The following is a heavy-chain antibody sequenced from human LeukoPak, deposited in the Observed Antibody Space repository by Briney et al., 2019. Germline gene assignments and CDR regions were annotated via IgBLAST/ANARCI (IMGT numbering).Heavy chain of an antibody. J-gene: IGHJ4*02. CDR2: MNEEASRI. CDR1: GVAFRNFW. Sequence: GGSLRLSCAASGVAFRNFWMSWGRQAPGKGLEWVANMNEEASRIYYLDAVKGRFTISRDNAKNSLFLQMNSLRAEDTAVYYCARDGDGLIFPTDSRGQGTLVTVSS. V-gene: IGHV3-7*01. D-gene: IGHD2-21*01. CDR3: ARDGDGLIFPTDS.